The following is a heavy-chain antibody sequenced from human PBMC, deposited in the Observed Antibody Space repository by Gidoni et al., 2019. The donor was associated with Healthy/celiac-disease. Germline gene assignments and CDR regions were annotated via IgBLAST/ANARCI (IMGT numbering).Heavy chain of an antibody. CDR2: MNPNSGNT. D-gene: IGHD2-15*01. J-gene: IGHJ4*02. V-gene: IGHV1-8*01. CDR3: ARGSYCSGGSCYDFDY. Sequence: QVQLVQSGAGVKKPGASVKVSCKASGATFTSSDINWVRQATGQGLEWMGWMNPNSGNTGYAQKFQGRVTMTRNTSISTAYMELSSLRSEDTAVYYCARGSYCSGGSCYDFDYWGQGTLVTVSS. CDR1: GATFTSSD.